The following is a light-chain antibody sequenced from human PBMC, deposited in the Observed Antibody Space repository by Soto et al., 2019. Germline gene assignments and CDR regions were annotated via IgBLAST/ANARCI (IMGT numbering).Light chain of an antibody. Sequence: EIVLTQSPATLSLSPGERDTLSCRASQSVSSYLAWYHQRPGQAPRLLIHDASKRATGIPAMFSGSGSGTDFTLTISSLVPEDFAVYYCQHRSNWPLSCGGGTKVEIK. J-gene: IGKJ4*01. CDR1: QSVSSY. V-gene: IGKV3-11*01. CDR2: DAS. CDR3: QHRSNWPLS.